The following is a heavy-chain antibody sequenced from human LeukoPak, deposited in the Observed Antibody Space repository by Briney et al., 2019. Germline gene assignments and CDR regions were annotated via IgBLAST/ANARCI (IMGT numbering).Heavy chain of an antibody. CDR1: GYTFTSYG. Sequence: GAPVKVSCKASGYTFTSYGISWVRQAPGQGLEWMGWISAYNGNTNYAQKFQGRVTMTRDTSTSTVYMELSSLRSEDTAVYYCARGSAVAGGDYWGQGTLVTVSS. V-gene: IGHV1-18*01. CDR2: ISAYNGNT. CDR3: ARGSAVAGGDY. D-gene: IGHD6-19*01. J-gene: IGHJ4*02.